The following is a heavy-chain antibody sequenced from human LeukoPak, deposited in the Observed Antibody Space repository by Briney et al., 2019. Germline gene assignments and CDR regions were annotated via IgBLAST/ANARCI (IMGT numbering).Heavy chain of an antibody. J-gene: IGHJ3*02. CDR2: IYHSGST. CDR1: GGSISSGGYS. Sequence: SQTLSLTCAVSGGSISSGGYSWSWIRQPPGKGLEWIGYIYHSGSTYYNPSLKSRVTISVDRSKNQFSLKLSSVTAADTAVYYCARVQHIVVVTDSHAFDIWGQGTMVTVSS. D-gene: IGHD2-21*02. V-gene: IGHV4-30-2*01. CDR3: ARVQHIVVVTDSHAFDI.